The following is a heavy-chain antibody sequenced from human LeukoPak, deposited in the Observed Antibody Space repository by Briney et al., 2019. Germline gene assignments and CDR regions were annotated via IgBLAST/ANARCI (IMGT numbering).Heavy chain of an antibody. V-gene: IGHV4-39*07. CDR3: ASGGGPPTIRGWFDP. CDR1: RGSITSTDHY. J-gene: IGHJ5*02. CDR2: INHSGST. Sequence: PSETLSLTCTVSRGSITSTDHYWAWIRQPPGKGLEWIGEINHSGSTNYNPSLKSRVTISVDTSKNQFSLKLSSVTAADTAVYYCASGGGPPTIRGWFDPWGQGTLVTVSS. D-gene: IGHD5-12*01.